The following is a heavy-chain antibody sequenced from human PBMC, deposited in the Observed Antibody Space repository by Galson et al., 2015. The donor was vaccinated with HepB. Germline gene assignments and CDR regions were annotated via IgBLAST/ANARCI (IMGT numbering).Heavy chain of an antibody. J-gene: IGHJ4*02. D-gene: IGHD4-17*01. Sequence: SVKVSCKASGGTFSDYGINWVRQVPGQGPEWMGGIISILGSSNYAQKFQGRVTFSVDESATTAYMDLSSLTSEDTAVYYCAKSRLGGTTMTRPFDYWGQGTLVSVSS. CDR1: GGTFSDYG. CDR3: AKSRLGGTTMTRPFDY. V-gene: IGHV1-69*13. CDR2: IISILGSS.